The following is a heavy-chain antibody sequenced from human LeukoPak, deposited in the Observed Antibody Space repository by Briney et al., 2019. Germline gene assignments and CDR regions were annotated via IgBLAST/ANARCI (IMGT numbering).Heavy chain of an antibody. D-gene: IGHD3-22*01. Sequence: SETLSLTCTVSGGSISSSSYYWGWIRQPPGKGLEWIGSIYYSGSTYYNPSLKSRVTISVDTSKNQFSLKLSSVTAADTAVYYCARAHYYDSSGYYYGISWFDPWGQGTLVTVSS. V-gene: IGHV4-39*07. J-gene: IGHJ5*02. CDR2: IYYSGST. CDR3: ARAHYYDSSGYYYGISWFDP. CDR1: GGSISSSSYY.